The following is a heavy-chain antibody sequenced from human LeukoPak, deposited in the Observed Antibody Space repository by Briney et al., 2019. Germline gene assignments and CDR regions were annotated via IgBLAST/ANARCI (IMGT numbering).Heavy chain of an antibody. D-gene: IGHD3-3*01. V-gene: IGHV4-38-2*01. J-gene: IGHJ4*02. CDR3: ARHAPDVENYFDY. CDR1: GYSISSGYY. Sequence: SETLSLTCVVSGYSISSGYYWGWIRQPPGKGLEWIGSIYHSGSTYYNPSLKSRVTISVDTSKNQFSLKLSSVTAADTAVYYCARHAPDVENYFDYWGQGTLVTVSS. CDR2: IYHSGST.